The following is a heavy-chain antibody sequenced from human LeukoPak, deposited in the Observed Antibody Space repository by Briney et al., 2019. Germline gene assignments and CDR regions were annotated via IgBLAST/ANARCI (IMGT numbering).Heavy chain of an antibody. J-gene: IGHJ6*02. Sequence: PSETLSLTCAVYGGSFSGYYWSWIRQPPGKGLEWIGEINHSGSTNYNPSLKSRVTISVDTSKNQFSLKLSSVTAADTAVYYCARVDTAMEGLDYYYGMDVWGQGTTVTVSS. CDR1: GGSFSGYY. CDR3: ARVDTAMEGLDYYYGMDV. V-gene: IGHV4-34*01. CDR2: INHSGST. D-gene: IGHD5-18*01.